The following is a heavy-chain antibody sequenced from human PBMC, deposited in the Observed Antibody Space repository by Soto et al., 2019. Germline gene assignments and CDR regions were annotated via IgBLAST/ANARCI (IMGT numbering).Heavy chain of an antibody. CDR1: GYTFTRYT. CDR2: INPDNGNT. D-gene: IGHD2-15*01. Sequence: GASVKVSCKASGYTFTRYTMNWVRQAPGQRLEWMGWINPDNGNTKSSQKFQDRVIITRDTSASTAYMDLSSLRSEDTAVYYCARGIATGQLDPWGQGTLVNRLL. V-gene: IGHV1-3*01. CDR3: ARGIATGQLDP. J-gene: IGHJ5*02.